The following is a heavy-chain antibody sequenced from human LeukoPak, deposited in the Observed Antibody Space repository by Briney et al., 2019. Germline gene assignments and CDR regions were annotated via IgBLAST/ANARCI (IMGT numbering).Heavy chain of an antibody. CDR3: ARGFWGAGSGSYSTFDY. CDR2: IYSGGST. Sequence: GGSLRLSCAASGFTVSSNYMSWVRQAPGKGLEWVSVIYSGGSTYYADSVKGRFTISRDNSKNTLYLQMNSLRAEDTAVYYCARGFWGAGSGSYSTFDYWGQGTLVTVSS. V-gene: IGHV3-53*01. CDR1: GFTVSSNY. D-gene: IGHD3-10*01. J-gene: IGHJ4*02.